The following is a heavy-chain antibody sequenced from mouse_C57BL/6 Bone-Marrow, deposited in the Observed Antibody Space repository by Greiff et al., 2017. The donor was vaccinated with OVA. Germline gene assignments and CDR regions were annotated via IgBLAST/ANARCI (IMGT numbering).Heavy chain of an antibody. CDR1: GFTFSSYA. V-gene: IGHV5-9-1*02. J-gene: IGHJ2*01. CDR2: ISSGGDYI. D-gene: IGHD1-1*01. CDR3: TRGNYGSSYFDD. Sequence: EVQLVESGEGLVKPGGSLKLSCAASGFTFSSYAMSWVRQTPENRLEWVAYISSGGDYIYYADTVKGRFTISRDNARNTLYLQMSSLKSEDTAMDYCTRGNYGSSYFDDWGKGTTLTVSS.